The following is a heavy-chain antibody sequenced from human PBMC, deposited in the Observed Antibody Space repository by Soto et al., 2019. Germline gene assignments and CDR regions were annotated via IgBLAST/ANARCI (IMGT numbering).Heavy chain of an antibody. V-gene: IGHV1-69*13. CDR1: GGTFSSYA. CDR3: ARPKRLDSSGYYPLYDAFDI. CDR2: IIPIFGTA. D-gene: IGHD3-22*01. J-gene: IGHJ3*02. Sequence: GASLKVSCKASGGTFSSYAISWVRQAPGQGLEWMGGIIPIFGTANYAQKFQGRVTITADESTSTAYMELSSLRSEDTAVYYCARPKRLDSSGYYPLYDAFDIWGQGTMVTVSS.